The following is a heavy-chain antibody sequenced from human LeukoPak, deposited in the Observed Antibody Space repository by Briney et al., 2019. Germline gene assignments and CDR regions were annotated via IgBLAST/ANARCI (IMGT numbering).Heavy chain of an antibody. CDR2: IYYSGST. D-gene: IGHD6-19*01. V-gene: IGHV4-30-4*08. Sequence: PSETLSLTCTVSGGSIISRAYYWSWIRQPPGKGLEWIGSIYYSGSTYYNPSLKSRVTISLDTSKTQFSLKLSSVTAADTAVYYCVRTEVSSGSEDYWGQGTLVTVSS. CDR1: GGSIISRAYY. J-gene: IGHJ4*02. CDR3: VRTEVSSGSEDY.